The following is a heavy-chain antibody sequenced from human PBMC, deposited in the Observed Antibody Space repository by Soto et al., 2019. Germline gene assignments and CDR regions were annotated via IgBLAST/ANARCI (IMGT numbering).Heavy chain of an antibody. Sequence: EVQLVESGGGLVQPGGSLRLSCAASGFTVSSNYMSWVRQAPGKGLEWISVIYFGGSTYYADSVKGRFTISRDNSKNTLYLQMNSLRADDPAKYYRASASYVILPGGPYYYMDVWGNGTTVTVSS. V-gene: IGHV3-66*01. CDR1: GFTVSSNY. D-gene: IGHD2-21*01. CDR2: IYFGGST. J-gene: IGHJ6*03. CDR3: ASASYVILPGGPYYYMDV.